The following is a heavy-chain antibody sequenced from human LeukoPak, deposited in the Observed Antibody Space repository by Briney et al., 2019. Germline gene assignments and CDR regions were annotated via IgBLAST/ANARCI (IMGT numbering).Heavy chain of an antibody. Sequence: SETLSLTCAVSGGSINSNNWWSWVRQPPEKGLEWIGEIFHSGGTNYNPSLKSRVTISVDKPKNQFSLKLSSVTAADTAVYYCARVLSGSNFDYWGQGTLVTVSS. CDR1: GGSINSNNW. V-gene: IGHV4-4*02. D-gene: IGHD3-22*01. J-gene: IGHJ4*02. CDR3: ARVLSGSNFDY. CDR2: IFHSGGT.